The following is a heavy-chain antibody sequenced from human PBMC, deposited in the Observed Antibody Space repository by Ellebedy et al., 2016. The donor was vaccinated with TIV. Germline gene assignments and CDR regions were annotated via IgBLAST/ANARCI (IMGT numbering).Heavy chain of an antibody. CDR1: GFTFNSYV. CDR3: ARGASITDY. V-gene: IGHV3-48*03. D-gene: IGHD1-14*01. CDR2: ISTNAVYI. J-gene: IGHJ4*02. Sequence: GESLKISCAASGFTFNSYVMSWIRQAPGKGLEWVSYISTNAVYIYYADSVKGRFTVSRDNAKNSQYLQMNSLRAEDTAIYYCARGASITDYWGQGTLVTVSS.